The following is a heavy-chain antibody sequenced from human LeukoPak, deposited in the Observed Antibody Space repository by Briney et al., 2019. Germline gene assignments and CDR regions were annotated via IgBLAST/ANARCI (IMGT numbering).Heavy chain of an antibody. J-gene: IGHJ4*02. CDR2: IRSDGSDT. V-gene: IGHV3-74*01. CDR1: GGSISSSNW. Sequence: PSETLSLTCAVSGGSISSSNWWSWVRQPPGKGPVWVSRIRSDGSDTRYAESVKGRFTISRDNAKNTLYLQMNSLRAEDTAVYYCARDWFHAIDYWGQGTLVTVSS. CDR3: ARDWFHAIDY. D-gene: IGHD2/OR15-2a*01.